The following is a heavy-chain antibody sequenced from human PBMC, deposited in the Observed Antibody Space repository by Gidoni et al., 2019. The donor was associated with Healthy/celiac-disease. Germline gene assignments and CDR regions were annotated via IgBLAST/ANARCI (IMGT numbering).Heavy chain of an antibody. CDR1: GFTFSSHW. V-gene: IGHV3-7*01. CDR3: ARADYYDSSGYYFEATGSYFDY. Sequence: EVQLVESGGGLVQPGGSLRLSCAAAGFTFSSHWMSWVRQAPGKGLEWVANIKQDGSEKYYVDSVKGRFTISRDNAKNSLYLQMNSLRAEDTAVYYCARADYYDSSGYYFEATGSYFDYWGQGTLVTVSS. D-gene: IGHD3-22*01. J-gene: IGHJ4*02. CDR2: IKQDGSEK.